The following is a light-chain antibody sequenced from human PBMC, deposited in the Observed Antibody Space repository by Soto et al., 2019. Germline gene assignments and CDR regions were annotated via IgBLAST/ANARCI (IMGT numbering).Light chain of an antibody. CDR3: SSYTSRSTGV. V-gene: IGLV2-14*01. J-gene: IGLJ1*01. Sequence: QSVLTQPASVSGSPGQSITISCTGTSSDVGGYNYVSWYQQHPGKAPKLMIYDVSNRPSGVSNRFSGSKSGNTASLTISGLQAEGGADYYCSSYTSRSTGVFGTGTKLTVL. CDR2: DVS. CDR1: SSDVGGYNY.